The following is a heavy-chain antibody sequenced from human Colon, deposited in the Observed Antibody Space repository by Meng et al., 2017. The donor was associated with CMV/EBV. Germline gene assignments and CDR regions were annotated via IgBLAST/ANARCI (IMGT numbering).Heavy chain of an antibody. J-gene: IGHJ4*02. CDR3: ARVIQSSGVVISPFNY. D-gene: IGHD3-3*01. CDR1: GYTFSNYG. V-gene: IGHV1-18*01. Sequence: ASVKVSCKAYGYTFSNYGMSWVRQASGQGLEWLGWVNAENGDTNYAQKVQDRVAMTADTSTSTAYMELRSLRSDDTAVYYCARVIQSSGVVISPFNYWGQGTMVTVSS. CDR2: VNAENGDT.